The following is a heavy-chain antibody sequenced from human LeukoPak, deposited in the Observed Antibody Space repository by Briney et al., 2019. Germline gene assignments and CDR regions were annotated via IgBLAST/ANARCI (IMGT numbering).Heavy chain of an antibody. V-gene: IGHV3-7*01. CDR1: GFTFSSYW. CDR3: AKDPFGGSSGWYYFDY. CDR2: IKQDGSEK. D-gene: IGHD6-19*01. Sequence: GGSLRLSCAASGFTFSSYWMSWVRQAPGKGLEWVANIKQDGSEKYYADSVKGRFTISRDNSKNTLYLQMNSLRAEDTAVYYCAKDPFGGSSGWYYFDYWGQGTLVTVSS. J-gene: IGHJ4*02.